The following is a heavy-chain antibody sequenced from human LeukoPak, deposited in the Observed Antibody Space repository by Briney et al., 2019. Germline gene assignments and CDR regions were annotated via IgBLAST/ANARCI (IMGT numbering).Heavy chain of an antibody. CDR3: AKVEDIVVVPAAMSGTF. CDR2: ISGSGGST. J-gene: IGHJ4*02. CDR1: GFTFSSYA. Sequence: GGSLRLSCAASGFTFSSYAMSWVRQAPGKGLEWVSAISGSGGSTYYADSVKGRFTISRDNSKNTLYLQMNSVRAEDTAVYYCAKVEDIVVVPAAMSGTFWGQGTLVTVSS. D-gene: IGHD2-2*01. V-gene: IGHV3-23*01.